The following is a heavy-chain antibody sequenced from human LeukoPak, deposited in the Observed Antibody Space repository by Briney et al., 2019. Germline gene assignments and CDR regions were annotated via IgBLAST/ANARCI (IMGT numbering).Heavy chain of an antibody. CDR2: INSDGSST. CDR1: GFTFSSYW. J-gene: IGHJ4*02. Sequence: GGSLRLSCAASGFTFSSYWMHWVRQAPGKGLVWVSRINSDGSSTSYAGSVKGRFTISRDNAKNTLYLQMNSLRAEDTAVYYCAREEEWELLVLDYWGQGALVTVSS. CDR3: AREEEWELLVLDY. D-gene: IGHD1-26*01. V-gene: IGHV3-74*01.